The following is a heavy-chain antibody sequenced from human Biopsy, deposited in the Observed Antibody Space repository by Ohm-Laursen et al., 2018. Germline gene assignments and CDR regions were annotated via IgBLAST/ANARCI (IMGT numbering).Heavy chain of an antibody. D-gene: IGHD3-22*01. J-gene: IGHJ5*02. CDR3: ERDYDTSGYYYVS. Sequence: GTLSLTCTVSGGSISNNNYYWGWIRQPPGKGLEWIGSIFYRGSTHYKPSLKSRVNISVDTSKNQFSLKLNSVTAADTAVYYCERDYDTSGYYYVSWGQGTLVTVSS. CDR2: IFYRGST. CDR1: GGSISNNNYY. V-gene: IGHV4-39*01.